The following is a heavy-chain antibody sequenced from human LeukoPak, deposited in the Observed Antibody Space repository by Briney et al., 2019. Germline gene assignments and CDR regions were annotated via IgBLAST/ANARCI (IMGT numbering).Heavy chain of an antibody. CDR1: GFTFSSNV. D-gene: IGHD4-23*01. CDR3: AKDISGGNSETYIDY. CDR2: ILYDGR. J-gene: IGHJ4*02. Sequence: GGSLRLSCAASGFTFSSNVIHWVRQAPGKGLEWVAFILYDGRYYADSVKGRFTISRDNSKNTLYLQMDSLRAEDTAVYYCAKDISGGNSETYIDYWGQGTLVAVSS. V-gene: IGHV3-30*02.